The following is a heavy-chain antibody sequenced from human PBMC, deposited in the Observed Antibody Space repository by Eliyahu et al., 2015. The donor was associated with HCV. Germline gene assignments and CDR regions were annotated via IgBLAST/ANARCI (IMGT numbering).Heavy chain of an antibody. CDR3: TTGAPGGFDYYLDV. Sequence: EVQLVESGGGLVKPGGSLRLSCAASGFTFSKAWMSWVRQAPGKGLEWIGRIKSKTDGGTTDYGGPRKRRFTISRDDSKSTLYLQMNSLKTEDTAVYYCTTGAPGGFDYYLDVWGQGTTVTVSS. J-gene: IGHJ6*03. D-gene: IGHD3-10*01. V-gene: IGHV3-15*01. CDR1: GFTFSKAW. CDR2: IKSKTDGGTT.